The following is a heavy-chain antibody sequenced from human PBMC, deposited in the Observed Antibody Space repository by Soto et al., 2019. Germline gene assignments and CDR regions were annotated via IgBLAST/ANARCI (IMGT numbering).Heavy chain of an antibody. CDR2: IQQNGRS. CDR3: ARGRYCLTGRCFPNWFDS. CDR1: SGSLSSSNYY. D-gene: IGHD7-27*01. V-gene: IGHV4-30-4*08. J-gene: IGHJ5*01. Sequence: SETLSLTCTVSSGSLSSSNYYWTWVRQPPGKGLEWIGFIQQNGRSYLNPSLRSRVTISIDTSKNQFSLHVASVTAADTAVYFCARGRYCLTGRCFPNWFDSWGQGALVTVSS.